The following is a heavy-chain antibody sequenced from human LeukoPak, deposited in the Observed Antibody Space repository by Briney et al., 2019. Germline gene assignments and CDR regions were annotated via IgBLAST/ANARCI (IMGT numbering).Heavy chain of an antibody. J-gene: IGHJ4*02. CDR3: PKQMRD. Sequence: GGSLRPSCAASGFTLSSYWMHWVRQVPGKGLVWVSQINGDGSNAYYADSVKGRFTISRDNAKNTLYLQVNNLRAEDTAVYYCPKQMRDWGQGTMVTVSS. CDR2: INGDGSNA. D-gene: IGHD1/OR15-1a*01. CDR1: GFTLSSYW. V-gene: IGHV3-74*01.